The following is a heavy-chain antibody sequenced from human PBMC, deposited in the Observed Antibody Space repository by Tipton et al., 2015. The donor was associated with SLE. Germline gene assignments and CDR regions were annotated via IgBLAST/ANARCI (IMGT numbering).Heavy chain of an antibody. D-gene: IGHD6-19*01. CDR2: ISYTGNT. Sequence: TLSLTCTVSGGSISSYYWSWIRQPPGKGLEWIGYISYTGNTNYNPSLKSRVTISVDTSKNQFSLNLTSVTAADTAVYYCARHEVSGVGFFQLWGQGTLVTVSS. V-gene: IGHV4-59*08. CDR3: ARHEVSGVGFFQL. CDR1: GGSISSYY. J-gene: IGHJ1*01.